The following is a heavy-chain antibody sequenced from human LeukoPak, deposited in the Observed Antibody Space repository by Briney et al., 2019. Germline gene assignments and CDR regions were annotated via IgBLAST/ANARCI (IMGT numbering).Heavy chain of an antibody. CDR2: IYSGDNT. Sequence: GGSLRLSCAASGFTVSSNYMSWVRQAPGKGLEWVSVIYSGDNTYYADSVKGRFTISRDNSKNTLYLQMNSLRAEDTAVYYCARDSGYCSSTGCYVHYFDYWGQGTLVTVSS. V-gene: IGHV3-66*01. CDR3: ARDSGYCSSTGCYVHYFDY. CDR1: GFTVSSNY. D-gene: IGHD2-2*01. J-gene: IGHJ4*02.